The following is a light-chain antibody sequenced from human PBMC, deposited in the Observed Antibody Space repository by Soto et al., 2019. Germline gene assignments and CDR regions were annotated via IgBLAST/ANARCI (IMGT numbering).Light chain of an antibody. Sequence: EIVLTQSPATLSLSPGERATLSCRASQRVSSYLAWYQQKPGQAPRLLIYDASNRATGIPARFSGGGSGTDFTLTISSLEPEDFAVYYCQQRSNWPTFGQGTKLEIK. V-gene: IGKV3-11*01. CDR2: DAS. CDR1: QRVSSY. J-gene: IGKJ2*01. CDR3: QQRSNWPT.